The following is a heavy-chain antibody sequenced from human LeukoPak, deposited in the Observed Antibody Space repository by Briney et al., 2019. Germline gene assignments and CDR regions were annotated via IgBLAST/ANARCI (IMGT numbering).Heavy chain of an antibody. D-gene: IGHD3-10*01. Sequence: TSETLSLTCAVYGGSFSGYYWSWIRQPPGKGLEWIGEINHSGSTNYNPSLKSRVTISVDTSKNQFSLKRSSVTAADTAVYYCARHRSRTMVRGVAYYFDYWGQGTLVTVSS. CDR2: INHSGST. V-gene: IGHV4-34*01. J-gene: IGHJ4*02. CDR3: ARHRSRTMVRGVAYYFDY. CDR1: GGSFSGYY.